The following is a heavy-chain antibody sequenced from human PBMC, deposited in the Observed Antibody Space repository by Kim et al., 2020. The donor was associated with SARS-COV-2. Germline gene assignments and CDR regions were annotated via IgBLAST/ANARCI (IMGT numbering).Heavy chain of an antibody. D-gene: IGHD5-18*01. V-gene: IGHV4-61*08. CDR2: IYYSGST. CDR1: GGSVSSGGYY. CDR3: ARDSFDTAMIIGNFYYG. Sequence: SETLSLTCTVSGGSVSSGGYYWSWIRQPPGKGLEWIGYIYYSGSTNYNPSLKSRVTISVDTSKNQFSLRLSSVSAADTAVYYCARDSFDTAMIIGNFYYG. J-gene: IGHJ6*01.